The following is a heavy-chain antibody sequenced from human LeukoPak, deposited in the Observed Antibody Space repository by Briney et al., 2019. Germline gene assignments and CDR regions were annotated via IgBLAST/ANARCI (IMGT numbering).Heavy chain of an antibody. CDR2: IYYSGTT. Sequence: PSETLSLTRIVSGGSISSSSYNWGWIRQPPGKGLEWIGSIYYSGTTYYNPSLKSRLTISVDTSKNQFSLNLSSVTAADTAVYYCARHDRIIASPLVWGQGILVTVSS. CDR1: GGSISSSSYN. V-gene: IGHV4-39*01. CDR3: ARHDRIIASPLV. J-gene: IGHJ4*02. D-gene: IGHD2/OR15-2a*01.